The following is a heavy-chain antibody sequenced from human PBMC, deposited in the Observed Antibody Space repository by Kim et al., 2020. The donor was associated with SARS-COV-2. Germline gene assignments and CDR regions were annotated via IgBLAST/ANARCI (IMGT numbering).Heavy chain of an antibody. CDR3: ARANMVRGVITQYYFDY. Sequence: SETLSLTCTVSGGSISSGGYYWSWIRQHPGKGLEWIGYIYYSGSTYYNPSLKSRVTISVDTSKNQFSLKLSSVTAAATAVYYCARANMVRGVITQYYFDYWGQGTLVTVSS. CDR1: GGSISSGGYY. D-gene: IGHD3-10*01. J-gene: IGHJ4*02. CDR2: IYYSGST. V-gene: IGHV4-31*03.